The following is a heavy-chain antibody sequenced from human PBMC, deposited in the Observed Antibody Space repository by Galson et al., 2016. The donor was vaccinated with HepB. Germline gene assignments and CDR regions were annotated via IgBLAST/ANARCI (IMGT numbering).Heavy chain of an antibody. V-gene: IGHV3-69-1*01. CDR3: ATQLHLIIVPGTFDS. Sequence: SLRLSCAASGFTFSYFEMNWVRQAPGKGLEWLSAITSDGSIYYADSVKGRFTISRDNAKNSVYLQMNTLRGEDTAVYYCATQLHLIIVPGTFDSWGQGTLVTVSS. D-gene: IGHD2/OR15-2a*01. CDR1: GFTFSYFE. J-gene: IGHJ4*02. CDR2: ITSDGSI.